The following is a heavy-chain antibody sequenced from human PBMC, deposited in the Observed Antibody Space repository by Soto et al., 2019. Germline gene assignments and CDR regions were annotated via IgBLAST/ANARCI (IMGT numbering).Heavy chain of an antibody. CDR1: GGTFSSYA. CDR2: IIPIFGTA. J-gene: IGHJ6*02. V-gene: IGHV1-69*06. D-gene: IGHD2-8*01. CDR3: ASSVLMVYAPYHYGMDV. Sequence: SVKVSCKASGGTFSSYAISWVRQAPGQGLEWMGGIIPIFGTANYAQKFQGRVTITADKSTSTAYMELSSLRSEDTAVYYCASSVLMVYAPYHYGMDVWGQGTTVTVSS.